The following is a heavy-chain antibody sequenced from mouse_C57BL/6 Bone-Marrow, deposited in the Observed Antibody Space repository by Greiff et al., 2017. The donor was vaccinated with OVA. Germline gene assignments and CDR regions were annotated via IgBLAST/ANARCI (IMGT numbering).Heavy chain of an antibody. J-gene: IGHJ3*01. CDR3: ARRYYDYDVGAWFAY. D-gene: IGHD2-4*01. CDR1: GYTFTSYW. V-gene: IGHV1-64*01. CDR2: IHPNSGST. Sequence: QVQLQQSGPELVKPGASVKLSCKASGYTFTSYWMHWVKQRPGQGLEWIGMIHPNSGSTNYNEKFKSKATLTVDKSSSTAYMQLSSLTSEDSAVYYCARRYYDYDVGAWFAYWGQGTLVTVSA.